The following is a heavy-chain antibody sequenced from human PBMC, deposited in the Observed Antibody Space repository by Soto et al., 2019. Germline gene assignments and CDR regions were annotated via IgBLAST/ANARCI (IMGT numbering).Heavy chain of an antibody. J-gene: IGHJ4*02. V-gene: IGHV4-39*01. D-gene: IGHD3-10*01. CDR3: ARQVVDGTGAGSGSFDY. CDR1: GGSISSTSYY. Sequence: QLQLQESGPGLVKPSETLSLTCTVSGGSISSTSYYWVWIRQPPGKGLEWIGTFYYSGSTYYNPSLKSRVTLSVDTSEKQFSLKLSYVTAADTAVYYCARQVVDGTGAGSGSFDYWGQGTLVTVSS. CDR2: FYYSGST.